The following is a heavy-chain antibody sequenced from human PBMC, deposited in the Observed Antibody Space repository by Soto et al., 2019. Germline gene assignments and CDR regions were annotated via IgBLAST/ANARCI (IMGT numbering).Heavy chain of an antibody. CDR1: GYSFTSYW. V-gene: IGHV5-10-1*01. J-gene: IGHJ6*03. D-gene: IGHD4-4*01. CDR2: IDPSDSYT. Sequence: GESLKISCKGSGYSFTSYWISWVRQMPGKGLEWMGRIDPSDSYTNYSPSFQGHVTISADKSISTAYLQWSSLKASDTAMYYCASTHTVTSDYYYYMDVWGKGTTVTSP. CDR3: ASTHTVTSDYYYYMDV.